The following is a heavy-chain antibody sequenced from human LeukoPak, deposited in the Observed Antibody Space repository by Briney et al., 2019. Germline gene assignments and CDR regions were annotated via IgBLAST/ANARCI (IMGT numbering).Heavy chain of an antibody. CDR2: IRYDGSNK. CDR3: ARTGSGATDYYYYYYMDV. Sequence: PGGSLRLSCAASGFTFSSYGMHWVRQAPGKGLEWVAFIRYDGSNKYYADSVKGRLTIYRDNSKNTLYLRMNSLRAEDTAVYYCARTGSGATDYYYYYYMDVWGKGTTVTVCS. CDR1: GFTFSSYG. V-gene: IGHV3-30*02. J-gene: IGHJ6*03. D-gene: IGHD6-19*01.